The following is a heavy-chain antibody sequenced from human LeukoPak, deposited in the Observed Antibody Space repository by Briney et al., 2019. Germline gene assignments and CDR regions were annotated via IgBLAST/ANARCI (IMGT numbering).Heavy chain of an antibody. V-gene: IGHV3-21*01. J-gene: IGHJ4*02. CDR2: ISSAGGYI. CDR3: AREIVSSNSFDN. D-gene: IGHD2-2*01. CDR1: GFTFSSYT. Sequence: PGGSLRPSCAASGFTFSSYTLNWVRQAPGKGLEWVSSISSAGGYIYYADSVKGRFTTSRDNAKNSLYLQMNSLRAVDTAVYYCAREIVSSNSFDNWGQGTLVTVSS.